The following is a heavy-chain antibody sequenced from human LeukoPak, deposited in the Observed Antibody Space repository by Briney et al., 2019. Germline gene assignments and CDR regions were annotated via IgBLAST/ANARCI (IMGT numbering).Heavy chain of an antibody. CDR3: ARVPGSDFWSGYYHLIDYYYYYYMDV. D-gene: IGHD3-3*01. J-gene: IGHJ6*03. CDR2: IYYSGST. Sequence: SETLSLTCTVSGGSISSSSYYWGWIRQPPGKGLEWIGSIYYSGSTYYNPSLKSRVTISVDTSKYQFSLKLSSVTAADTAVYYCARVPGSDFWSGYYHLIDYYYYYYMDVWGKGTTVTVSS. V-gene: IGHV4-39*07. CDR1: GGSISSSSYY.